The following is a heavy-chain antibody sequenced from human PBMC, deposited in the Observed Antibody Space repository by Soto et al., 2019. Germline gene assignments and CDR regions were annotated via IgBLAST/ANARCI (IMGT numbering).Heavy chain of an antibody. CDR1: GGSISSSSYY. D-gene: IGHD3-9*01. V-gene: IGHV4-39*01. J-gene: IGHJ4*02. CDR3: GRLEGLATISYYFDY. CDR2: IYYSGST. Sequence: SETLSHPCSVSGGSISSSSYYWSWIRQPTGKGLEWIGSIYYSGSTDYNPSLESRVTISVNKSKNQFSLKLMSLSAADTAVYYCGRLEGLATISYYFDYWGQGALVTVSS.